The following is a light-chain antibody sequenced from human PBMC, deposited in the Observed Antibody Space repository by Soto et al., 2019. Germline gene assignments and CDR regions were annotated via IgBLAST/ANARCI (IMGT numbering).Light chain of an antibody. J-gene: IGLJ3*02. Sequence: QSVLTQPPSVSGAPGQRVTISCTGSSSNIGAGFHVHWYQQLPGTAPKLLIYGNTIRPSGVPDRFSGSTSGTSASLDITGLQADDEADYYCQSYDTRLSAEVFGGGTQLPVL. CDR3: QSYDTRLSAEV. CDR2: GNT. V-gene: IGLV1-40*01. CDR1: SSNIGAGFH.